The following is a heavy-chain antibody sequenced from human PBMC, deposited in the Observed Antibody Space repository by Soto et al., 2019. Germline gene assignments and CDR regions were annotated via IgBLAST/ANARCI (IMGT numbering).Heavy chain of an antibody. J-gene: IGHJ4*02. CDR2: ISSSGSTI. V-gene: IGHV3-11*01. Sequence: PGGSLRLSCAASGFTFSDYYMSWIRQAPGKGLEWVSYISSSGSTIYYADSVRGRFTISRDNAKNSLYLQMKSLRAEDKAVYYCARDQYYYDSSGYYLDYWGQGTLVTVSS. CDR3: ARDQYYYDSSGYYLDY. D-gene: IGHD3-22*01. CDR1: GFTFSDYY.